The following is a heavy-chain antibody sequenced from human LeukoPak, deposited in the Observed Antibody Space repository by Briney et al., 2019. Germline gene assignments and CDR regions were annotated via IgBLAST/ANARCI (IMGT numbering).Heavy chain of an antibody. V-gene: IGHV4-59*01. CDR1: GGYISSYY. CDR3: ARVGIAVAGGDPNFDY. CDR2: IYYSGST. Sequence: SETLSLTCSVSGGYISSYYWSWIRQPPGKGLEWIGYIYYSGSTNYNPSLKSRVTISVDTSKNQFSLKLGSVTAADTAVYYCARVGIAVAGGDPNFDYWGQGTLVTVSS. J-gene: IGHJ4*02. D-gene: IGHD6-19*01.